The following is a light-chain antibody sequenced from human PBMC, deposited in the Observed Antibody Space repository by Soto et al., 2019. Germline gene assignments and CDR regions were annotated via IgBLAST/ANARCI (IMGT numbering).Light chain of an antibody. V-gene: IGKV3-15*01. CDR3: QQYNNWPRAT. CDR2: GAS. CDR1: QSVTNSY. Sequence: EIVMTQSPVTLSVSPGERATLSCRASQSVTNSYLAWYQQKPGQAPRLLIFGASTRAAGIPARFSGSGSGTEFTLTISSLQSEDFGVYYCQQYNNWPRATFGGGTKVDIK. J-gene: IGKJ4*01.